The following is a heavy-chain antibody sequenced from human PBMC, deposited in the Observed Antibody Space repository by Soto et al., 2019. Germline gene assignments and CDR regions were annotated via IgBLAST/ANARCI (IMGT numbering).Heavy chain of an antibody. D-gene: IGHD5-12*01. Sequence: QMQLVQSGAEVKKPGSSVKLSCKASGGTFSSFGFNCVRQAPGPGLEWMGGIIPFFGTANNAEKFQGRVTISADEGTSTASMELIGVRSEDTAIYYCARDRSMDGYNSRAFDYWGQGTLVTVS. CDR2: IIPFFGTA. CDR3: ARDRSMDGYNSRAFDY. V-gene: IGHV1-69*01. J-gene: IGHJ4*02. CDR1: GGTFSSFG.